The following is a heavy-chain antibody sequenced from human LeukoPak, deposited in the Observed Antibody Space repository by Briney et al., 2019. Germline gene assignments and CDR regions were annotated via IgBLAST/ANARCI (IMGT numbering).Heavy chain of an antibody. CDR3: ARANYDILTGIDY. J-gene: IGHJ4*02. D-gene: IGHD3-9*01. Sequence: SETLSLTCTVSGGSISSYYWSWTRQPPGKGLEWIGYIYYSGSTNYNPSLKSRVTISVDTSKNQFSLKLSSVTAADTAVYYCARANYDILTGIDYWGQGTLVTVSS. V-gene: IGHV4-59*01. CDR2: IYYSGST. CDR1: GGSISSYY.